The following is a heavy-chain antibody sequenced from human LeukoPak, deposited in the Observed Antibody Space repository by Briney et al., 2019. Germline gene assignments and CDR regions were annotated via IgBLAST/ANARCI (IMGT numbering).Heavy chain of an antibody. CDR1: GGSISNYY. CDR2: AYYGGSS. J-gene: IGHJ4*02. D-gene: IGHD1-1*01. CDR3: ARDGGTMPGYMYYFDY. V-gene: IGHV4-59*01. Sequence: PSETLSLTCRISGGSISNYYWSWIRQSPGKGLEWIGFAYYGGSSNYNPSLKSRVTMSLDKSENQFSLRLRSVTAADTAMYYCARDGGTMPGYMYYFDYWGQGALVTVSA.